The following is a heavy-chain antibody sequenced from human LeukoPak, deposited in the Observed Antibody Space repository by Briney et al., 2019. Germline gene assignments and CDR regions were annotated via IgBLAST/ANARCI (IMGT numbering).Heavy chain of an antibody. J-gene: IGHJ4*02. D-gene: IGHD1-26*01. CDR2: ISGSGAST. V-gene: IGHV3-23*01. Sequence: GGSLRLSCAASGFTYSSYAMSWLRQAPGKGLEWVSAISGSGASTYYADSVKGRFTISRDNSKNTLYLQMNSLRAEDTAVYYCAKDLHWGVGATTFDYWGQGTLVTVSS. CDR1: GFTYSSYA. CDR3: AKDLHWGVGATTFDY.